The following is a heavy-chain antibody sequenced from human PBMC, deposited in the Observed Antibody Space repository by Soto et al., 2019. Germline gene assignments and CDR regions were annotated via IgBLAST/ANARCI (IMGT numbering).Heavy chain of an antibody. CDR2: ISAYNGNT. Sequence: ASVKVSCKASGYSFSSYGISWVRQAPGQGLEWMGWISAYNGNTNYAQKLQGRVTMTTDTSTNTAYMGVRSLRSDDTAVYYCARDRSAMILSYWGQGTLVTV. J-gene: IGHJ4*02. CDR1: GYSFSSYG. D-gene: IGHD2-2*01. CDR3: ARDRSAMILSY. V-gene: IGHV1-18*04.